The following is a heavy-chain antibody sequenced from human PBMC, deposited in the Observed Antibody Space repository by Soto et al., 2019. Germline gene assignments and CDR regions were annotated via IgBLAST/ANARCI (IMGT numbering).Heavy chain of an antibody. V-gene: IGHV3-30*03. D-gene: IGHD4-17*01. CDR3: AREQGYGNYRVADY. CDR1: GFTVSRHG. J-gene: IGHJ4*02. Sequence: QVQLVESGGGVVQPGRSLRLSCVASGFTVSRHGMHWVRQAPGKGLEWVAVIVYAVSAGSETHYSDSVKGRFTISRDTSQNMVYLQMNSLKTDDTAIYYCAREQGYGNYRVADYWGQGTLVTVSS. CDR2: IVYAVSAGSET.